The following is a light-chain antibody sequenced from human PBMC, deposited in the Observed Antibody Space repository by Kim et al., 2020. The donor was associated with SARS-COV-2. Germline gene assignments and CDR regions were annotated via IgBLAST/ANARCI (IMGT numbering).Light chain of an antibody. J-gene: IGLJ1*01. CDR3: QSYDNSLSGYV. CDR2: GDI. Sequence: SVTISCTEVSINSVAGYEVHWYHQLPGTAPKLLIYGDINRPSGVPDRFSGSKSGTSASLAITGLQTEDEADYYCQSYDNSLSGYVFGTGTKVTVL. V-gene: IGLV1-40*01. CDR1: SINSVAGYE.